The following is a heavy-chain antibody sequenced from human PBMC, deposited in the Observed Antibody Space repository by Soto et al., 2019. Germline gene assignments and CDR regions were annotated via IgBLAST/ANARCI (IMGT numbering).Heavy chain of an antibody. J-gene: IGHJ4*02. CDR1: GFTFSSYG. CDR2: ISYDGSNK. D-gene: IGHD6-6*01. Sequence: QVQLVESGGGVVQPGRSLRLSCAASGFTFSSYGMHWVRQAPGKGLEWVAVISYDGSNKYYADSVKGRFTISRDNSKNTLYLQMNSLRAEDTAVYYCAKAAYSSSSLIYYWGQGTLVTVSS. CDR3: AKAAYSSSSLIYY. V-gene: IGHV3-30*18.